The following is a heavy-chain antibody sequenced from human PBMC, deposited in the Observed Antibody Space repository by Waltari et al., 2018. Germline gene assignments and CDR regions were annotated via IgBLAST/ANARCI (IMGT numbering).Heavy chain of an antibody. V-gene: IGHV3-30*02. Sequence: QVQLVESGGGVVQPGGSLRLSCVASGFTFSHYGMPWVRQAAGKGLEWVAFMHYDGDKKYYGDSMKGRFTISRDTSKNTLSLEMNTLRTDDTAVYYCARGNGYCISGVCKRWVDAWGQGILVTVSS. D-gene: IGHD2-8*01. CDR2: MHYDGDKK. J-gene: IGHJ5*02. CDR1: GFTFSHYG. CDR3: ARGNGYCISGVCKRWVDA.